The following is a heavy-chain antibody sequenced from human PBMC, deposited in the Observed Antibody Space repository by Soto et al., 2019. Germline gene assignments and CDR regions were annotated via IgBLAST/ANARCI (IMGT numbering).Heavy chain of an antibody. CDR3: ARGRASGSYYLLDY. D-gene: IGHD3-10*01. CDR2: INPNSGNI. Sequence: ASVKVSCKASGDTFTSYDINWVRQATGHGLEWMGWINPNSGNIGYAQKFQGRVTMTRDTAIRTAYMEVSRLRSDDTAVYYCARGRASGSYYLLDYWGQGTLVTVSS. V-gene: IGHV1-8*01. J-gene: IGHJ4*02. CDR1: GDTFTSYD.